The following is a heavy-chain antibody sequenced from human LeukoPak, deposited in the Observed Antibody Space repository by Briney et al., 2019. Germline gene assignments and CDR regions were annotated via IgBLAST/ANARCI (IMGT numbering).Heavy chain of an antibody. D-gene: IGHD3-10*01. CDR3: ASTLRGGFGELLYLQH. CDR2: INPSGGST. CDR1: GYTFASYY. V-gene: IGHV1-46*01. Sequence: ASVRVSCKASGYTFASYYMHWVRQAPGQGLEWMGIINPSGGSTSYAQKFQGRVTITADESTSTAYMELSSLRSEDTAVYYCASTLRGGFGELLYLQHWGQGTLVTVSS. J-gene: IGHJ1*01.